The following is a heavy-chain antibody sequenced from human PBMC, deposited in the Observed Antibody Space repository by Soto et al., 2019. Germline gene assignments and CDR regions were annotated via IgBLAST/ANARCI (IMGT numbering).Heavy chain of an antibody. CDR3: AHRRGIAAAGIAVLRGVWFDP. CDR2: IYWDDDK. CDR1: GCSLSTSGVS. D-gene: IGHD6-13*01. J-gene: IGHJ5*02. V-gene: IGHV2-5*02. Sequence: GSVPKLVNPTETLALTCTFSGCSLSTSGVSGGWSLRPPGKALECLALIYWDDDKRYSPSLKSRLTITKDTSKNQLVITMPNMDPVHTAPYYCAHRRGIAAAGIAVLRGVWFDPWGQGALVTVSS.